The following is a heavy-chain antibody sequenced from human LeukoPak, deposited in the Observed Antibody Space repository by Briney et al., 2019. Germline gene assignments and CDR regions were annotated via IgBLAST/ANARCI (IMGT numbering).Heavy chain of an antibody. D-gene: IGHD6-13*01. Sequence: PSETLSLTSTVSGGSISSTSYYWGRIRQPPGKGLEWIGTIYYSGSTYYNPSLKSRVTISVDTSNNQFSLKLSSVTAADTAVYYCAGISSWYYFDSWGQGTLVTVSS. CDR3: AGISSWYYFDS. V-gene: IGHV4-39*01. CDR2: IYYSGST. CDR1: GGSISSTSYY. J-gene: IGHJ4*02.